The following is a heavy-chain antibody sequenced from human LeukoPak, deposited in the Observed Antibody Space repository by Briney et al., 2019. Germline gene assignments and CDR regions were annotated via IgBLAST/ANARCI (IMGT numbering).Heavy chain of an antibody. D-gene: IGHD2-2*01. CDR3: AKDDDGGCSSTSCSRWFDP. Sequence: GGSLRLSCAASGFTFSNFAMSWVRQAPGKGLEWVSTLSGRGTTTNYADSVKGRFTMSRDNSKNTLYLQMDSLRAEDTAVYYCAKDDDGGCSSTSCSRWFDPWGQGTRVTVSS. CDR2: LSGRGTTT. J-gene: IGHJ5*02. V-gene: IGHV3-23*01. CDR1: GFTFSNFA.